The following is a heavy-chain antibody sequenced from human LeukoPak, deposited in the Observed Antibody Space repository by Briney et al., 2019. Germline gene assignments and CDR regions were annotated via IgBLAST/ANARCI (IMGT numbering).Heavy chain of an antibody. D-gene: IGHD1-26*01. Sequence: PSETLSLTCSVSGGSINSYYRSWIRQPPGRGLEWVGYIYFSGNTHYNPSFMSRVTISIDTSKNQFSLKLSSVTAADTAVYYCARDRSGSYPSPFDYWGQGTLVTVSS. J-gene: IGHJ4*02. CDR1: GGSINSYY. V-gene: IGHV4-59*01. CDR3: ARDRSGSYPSPFDY. CDR2: IYFSGNT.